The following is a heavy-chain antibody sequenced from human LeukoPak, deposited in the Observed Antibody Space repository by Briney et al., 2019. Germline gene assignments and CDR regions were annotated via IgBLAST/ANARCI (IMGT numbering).Heavy chain of an antibody. D-gene: IGHD7-27*01. Sequence: GGSLRLSCSASGFTFSTYAMHWVRQAPGKGLEYVTAISCNGDITYYADSVKGRFTISRDNSKNTLFLQMSSLRTEDTAMYYCVKLDWGYYNTWGQGPLVTVSS. CDR2: ISCNGDIT. CDR1: GFTFSTYA. J-gene: IGHJ5*02. V-gene: IGHV3-64D*09. CDR3: VKLDWGYYNT.